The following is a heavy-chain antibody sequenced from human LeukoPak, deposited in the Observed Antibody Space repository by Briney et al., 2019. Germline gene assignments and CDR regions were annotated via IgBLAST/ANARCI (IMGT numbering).Heavy chain of an antibody. CDR2: ISGSGDNT. D-gene: IGHD3-22*01. Sequence: GGSLRLSCAASGFTFSGYAMSWVRQAPGKGLEWVSGISGSGDNTYYADSVKGRFTISRDNSKNTLYVQVNSLGTEDTAAYYCAKGSYYDSSGSFYFDYWGQGTLVTVSS. CDR3: AKGSYYDSSGSFYFDY. CDR1: GFTFSGYA. V-gene: IGHV3-23*01. J-gene: IGHJ4*02.